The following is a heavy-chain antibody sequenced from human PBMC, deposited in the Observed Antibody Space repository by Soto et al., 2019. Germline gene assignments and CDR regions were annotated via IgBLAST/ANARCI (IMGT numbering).Heavy chain of an antibody. V-gene: IGHV3-13*01. CDR1: GFTFSSYD. Sequence: GGSLRLSCAASGFTFSSYDMHWVRQATGKGLEWVSAIGTAGDTYYPGSVKGRFTISRENAKNSLYFQMNSLRAGDTSVYYCARTTLWFGELFFDYWGQGTLVTVSS. J-gene: IGHJ4*02. D-gene: IGHD3-10*01. CDR2: IGTAGDT. CDR3: ARTTLWFGELFFDY.